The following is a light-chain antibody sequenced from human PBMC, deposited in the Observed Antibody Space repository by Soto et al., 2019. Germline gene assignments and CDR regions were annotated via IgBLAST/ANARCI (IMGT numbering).Light chain of an antibody. J-gene: IGLJ2*01. V-gene: IGLV2-14*01. CDR2: DVS. CDR1: SSDVGGYNY. CDR3: SSYTSSSTRV. Sequence: QSALTQPASVSGSPGQSITISCTGTSSDVGGYNYVYWYQQHPGKAPKLMTYDVSNRPSGVSNRFSGSKSGNTASLTISGLQAEDEADYYCSSYTSSSTRVFGGGTKLTVL.